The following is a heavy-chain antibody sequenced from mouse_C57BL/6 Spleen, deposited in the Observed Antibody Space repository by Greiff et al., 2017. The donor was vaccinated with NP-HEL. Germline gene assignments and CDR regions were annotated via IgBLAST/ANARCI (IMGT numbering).Heavy chain of an antibody. J-gene: IGHJ4*01. Sequence: QVQLQQSGAELVRPGASVKLSCKASGYTFTDYYINWVKQRPGQGLEWIARIYPGSGNTYYNEKFKGKATLTAEKSSSTAYMQLSSLTSEDSAVYFCARSYGGYAMDYWGQGTSVTVSS. CDR3: ARSYGGYAMDY. D-gene: IGHD1-1*02. V-gene: IGHV1-76*01. CDR1: GYTFTDYY. CDR2: IYPGSGNT.